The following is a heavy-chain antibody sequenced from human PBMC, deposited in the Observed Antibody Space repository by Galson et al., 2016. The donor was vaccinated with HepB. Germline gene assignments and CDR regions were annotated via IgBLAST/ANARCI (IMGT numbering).Heavy chain of an antibody. J-gene: IGHJ3*02. Sequence: SVKVSCKASGYTFTNYAIHWVRQAPGQRLEWMGWINAGNGNTKYSQRFQGRVTITRDTSASTAYMELNSLRSEATAVYYCVRVTVYSGSYSYAFEIWGQGTMVTVSS. CDR2: INAGNGNT. CDR1: GYTFTNYA. D-gene: IGHD1-26*01. CDR3: VRVTVYSGSYSYAFEI. V-gene: IGHV1-3*01.